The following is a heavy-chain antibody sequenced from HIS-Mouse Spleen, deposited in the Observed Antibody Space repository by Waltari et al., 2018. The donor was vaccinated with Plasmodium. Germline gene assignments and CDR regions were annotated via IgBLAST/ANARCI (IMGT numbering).Heavy chain of an antibody. V-gene: IGHV4-34*01. CDR1: GGSFSGDY. CDR2: INHSGST. D-gene: IGHD3-10*01. J-gene: IGHJ2*01. CDR3: ARGLRGHYWYFDL. Sequence: QVQLQQWGAGLLTPSETLSLTCAVYGGSFSGDYWSWIPHTPGKGLEWFGEINHSGSTNYNPSLKSRVTISVDTSKNQFSLKLSSVTAADTAVYYCARGLRGHYWYFDLWGRGTLLTVSS.